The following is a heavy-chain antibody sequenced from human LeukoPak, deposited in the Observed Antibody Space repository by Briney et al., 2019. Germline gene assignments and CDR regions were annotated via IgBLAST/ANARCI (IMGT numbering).Heavy chain of an antibody. D-gene: IGHD3-22*01. J-gene: IGHJ4*02. CDR1: GGSFSGYY. V-gene: IGHV4-34*01. CDR3: ARGGIVVALYYFDY. Sequence: TTSETLSLTCSVYGGSFSGYYWSWIRQPPGKGLEWIGEINNSGSTNYNPSLKSRVTISVDTSKNQFSLKLSSVTAADTAVYYCARGGIVVALYYFDYWGQGTLVTVSS. CDR2: INNSGST.